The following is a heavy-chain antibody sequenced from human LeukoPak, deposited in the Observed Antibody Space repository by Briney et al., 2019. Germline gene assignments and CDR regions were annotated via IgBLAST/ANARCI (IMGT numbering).Heavy chain of an antibody. J-gene: IGHJ4*02. D-gene: IGHD3-22*01. V-gene: IGHV3-11*04. CDR2: ISGSGSTI. Sequence: GGSLSLSCAASGFTFSDYYMSWIRQAPGKGLEWVSYISGSGSTIYYADSVKGRFTISRDNAKNSLYLQMDSLRAEDTAVYYCARVEYYDSSGYYDYWGQGTLVTVSS. CDR1: GFTFSDYY. CDR3: ARVEYYDSSGYYDY.